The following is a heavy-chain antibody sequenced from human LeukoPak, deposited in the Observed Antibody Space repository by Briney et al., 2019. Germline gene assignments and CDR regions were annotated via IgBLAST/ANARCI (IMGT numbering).Heavy chain of an antibody. J-gene: IGHJ4*02. CDR2: INTVGSST. Sequence: GGSLRLSCAASGFTFSRYWMHWVRQAPGKGLVWVSRINTVGSSTSYADSVKGRFTISRDNAKNTLFLQMNSLRAEDTAVYYCVRDLVGATTDYWGQGTLVTVPS. D-gene: IGHD1-26*01. CDR1: GFTFSRYW. V-gene: IGHV3-74*01. CDR3: VRDLVGATTDY.